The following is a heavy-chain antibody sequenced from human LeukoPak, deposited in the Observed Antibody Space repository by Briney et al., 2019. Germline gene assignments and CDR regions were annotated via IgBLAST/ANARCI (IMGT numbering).Heavy chain of an antibody. Sequence: GGSLRLSCAASGFTFSSYGMSWVRQAPGKGLEWVSAISGSGGSTYYADSVKGRFTISRDNSKNTLYLQMNSLRAEDTAVYYCAKNPGGYDYRFDYWGQGTLVTVSS. D-gene: IGHD5-12*01. CDR1: GFTFSSYG. CDR3: AKNPGGYDYRFDY. V-gene: IGHV3-23*01. CDR2: ISGSGGST. J-gene: IGHJ4*02.